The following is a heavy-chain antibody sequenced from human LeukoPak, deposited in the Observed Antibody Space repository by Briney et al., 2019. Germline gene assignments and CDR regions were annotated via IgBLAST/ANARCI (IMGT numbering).Heavy chain of an antibody. Sequence: VASVKVSCKASGGTFSSYAISWVRQAPGQGLEWMGRIIPILGIANYAQKFQGRVTITADKSTSTAYMELSSLRSEDTAVYYCARDSPSYGDYPLEYYYYGMDVWGQGTTVTVSS. D-gene: IGHD4-17*01. CDR2: IIPILGIA. J-gene: IGHJ6*02. CDR1: GGTFSSYA. V-gene: IGHV1-69*04. CDR3: ARDSPSYGDYPLEYYYYGMDV.